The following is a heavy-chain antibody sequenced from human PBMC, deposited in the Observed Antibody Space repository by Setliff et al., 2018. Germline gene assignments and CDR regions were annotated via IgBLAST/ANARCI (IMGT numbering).Heavy chain of an antibody. J-gene: IGHJ4*02. CDR3: ARVTIAVAGYFDF. Sequence: GASVKVSCKASGYTFTNYGVTWVRQAPGQGLEWMGWIGAYNGNTYNAHKFQGRVTMTSDTSTSTAYMELRSLRSDDTAVYYCARVTIAVAGYFDFWGPGTLVTVSS. V-gene: IGHV1-18*01. CDR1: GYTFTNYG. D-gene: IGHD6-19*01. CDR2: IGAYNGNT.